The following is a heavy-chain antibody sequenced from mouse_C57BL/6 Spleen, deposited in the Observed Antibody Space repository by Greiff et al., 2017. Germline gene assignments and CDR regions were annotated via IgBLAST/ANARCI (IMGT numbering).Heavy chain of an antibody. J-gene: IGHJ2*01. CDR3: ARGGCYDGYYDY. CDR2: IDPSDSEP. Sequence: QVQLKQPGAELVRPGSSVKLSCKASGYTFTSYWMHWVRQRPIQGLEWIGNIDPSDSEPHYNQKFKDKATFTVDKSSRTAYMQLSSLTSEDSAVFNCARGGCYDGYYDYWGQGTTLTVSS. CDR1: GYTFTSYW. V-gene: IGHV1-52*01. D-gene: IGHD2-3*01.